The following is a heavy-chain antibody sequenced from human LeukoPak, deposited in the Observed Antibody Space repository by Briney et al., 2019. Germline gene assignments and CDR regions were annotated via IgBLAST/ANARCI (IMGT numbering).Heavy chain of an antibody. CDR2: IPYEGSNK. Sequence: GGSLRLSCAAPGFTFSSYGMHWVRQAPGKGLEWVAVIPYEGSNKYYADSVKGRFTISRDNAINPLFLQTNNVRVEDTAVYYCVRERFHGSGAPKFDLWGQGTLLIVSS. V-gene: IGHV3-30*03. CDR3: VRERFHGSGAPKFDL. D-gene: IGHD3-10*01. J-gene: IGHJ5*02. CDR1: GFTFSSYG.